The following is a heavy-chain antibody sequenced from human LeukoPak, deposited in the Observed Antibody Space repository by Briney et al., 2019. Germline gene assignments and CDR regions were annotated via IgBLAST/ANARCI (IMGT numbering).Heavy chain of an antibody. CDR1: GFTFSSYS. CDR2: ISSSSSYI. CDR3: ARDEMRRESAATQFSYYYYGMDV. D-gene: IGHD6-13*01. Sequence: PGGSLRLSCAASGFTFSSYSMDWVRQAPGKGLEWVSSISSSSSYIYYADSVKGRFTISRDNAKNSLYLQMNSLRAEDTAVYYCARDEMRRESAATQFSYYYYGMDVWGQGTTVTVSS. V-gene: IGHV3-21*01. J-gene: IGHJ6*02.